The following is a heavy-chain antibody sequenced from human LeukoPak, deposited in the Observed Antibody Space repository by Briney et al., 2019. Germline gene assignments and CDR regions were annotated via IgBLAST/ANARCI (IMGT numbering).Heavy chain of an antibody. CDR3: ARDGETGDPFDY. CDR2: IYYSGST. V-gene: IGHV4-39*07. J-gene: IGHJ4*02. D-gene: IGHD7-27*01. Sequence: PSETLSLTCTVSGGSISSSSYYWGWIRQPPGKGLEWIGSIYYSGSTYYNPSLKSRVTISVDTSKNQFSLKLSSVTAADTAVYYCARDGETGDPFDYWGQGTLVTVSS. CDR1: GGSISSSSYY.